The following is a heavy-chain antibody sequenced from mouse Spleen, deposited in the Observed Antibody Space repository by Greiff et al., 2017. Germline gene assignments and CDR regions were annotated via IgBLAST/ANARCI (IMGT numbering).Heavy chain of an antibody. CDR3: ARGGVYYGSYWYFDV. D-gene: IGHD1-1*01. CDR2: IHPNSGST. J-gene: IGHJ1*03. Sequence: VKLQQPGAELVKPGASVKLSCKASGYTFTSYWMHWVKQRPGQGLEWIGMIHPNSGSTNYNEKFKSKATLTVDKSSSTAYMQLSSLTSEDSAVYYCARGGVYYGSYWYFDVWGTGTTVTVSS. V-gene: IGHV1-64*01. CDR1: GYTFTSYW.